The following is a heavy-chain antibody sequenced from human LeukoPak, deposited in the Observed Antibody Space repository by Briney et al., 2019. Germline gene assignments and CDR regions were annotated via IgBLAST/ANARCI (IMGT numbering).Heavy chain of an antibody. V-gene: IGHV1-69*05. CDR3: ARDGADYDSSGLYY. J-gene: IGHJ4*02. CDR1: GGTFSSYA. D-gene: IGHD3-22*01. CDR2: IIPIFGTA. Sequence: EASVKASCKASGGTFSSYAISWVRQAPGQGLEWMGGIIPIFGTANYAQKFQGRVTLTTDESTSTAYMELSSLRSEDTAVYYCARDGADYDSSGLYYCGEGTLGTVSS.